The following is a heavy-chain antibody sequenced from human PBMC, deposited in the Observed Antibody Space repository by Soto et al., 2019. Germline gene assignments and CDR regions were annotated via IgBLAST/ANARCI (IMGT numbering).Heavy chain of an antibody. CDR1: GGSVSSDEYY. Sequence: NPSETLSLTCTVSGGSVSSDEYYWTWIRQPPGKGLEWVGYIYHSGRTNYNPSLNSRLTISLDTSKNQFSLKLTSVGAADTALYYCARDRSNSPDYFDYWGQGTLVTVSS. J-gene: IGHJ4*02. CDR3: ARDRSNSPDYFDY. V-gene: IGHV4-30-4*01. D-gene: IGHD2-15*01. CDR2: IYHSGRT.